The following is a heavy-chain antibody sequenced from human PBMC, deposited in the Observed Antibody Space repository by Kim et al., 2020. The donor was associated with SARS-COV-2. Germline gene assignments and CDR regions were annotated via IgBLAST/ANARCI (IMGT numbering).Heavy chain of an antibody. Sequence: SETLSLTCTVSGASINNNYWTWIRQSPEKGLEWIGYIHSTGTTEYNPSLEGRVTLSIDTSRNQFSLTLRSVTAAVTAMYFCGRNGVYLDVWGKGTTVTFSS. CDR1: GASINNNY. CDR2: IHSTGTT. CDR3: GRNGVYLDV. J-gene: IGHJ6*03. D-gene: IGHD2-8*01. V-gene: IGHV4-59*08.